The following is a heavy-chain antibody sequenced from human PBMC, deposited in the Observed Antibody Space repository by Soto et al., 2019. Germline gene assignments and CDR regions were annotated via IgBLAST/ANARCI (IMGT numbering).Heavy chain of an antibody. V-gene: IGHV1-18*01. CDR3: ARDTPVIATTGGPDY. J-gene: IGHJ4*02. CDR1: GYTFTSYG. CDR2: INPYT. Sequence: QVQLVQSGAEVKKPGASVKVSCKASGYTFTSYGISWVRQAPGQGLEWMGWINPYTKYSQNFQGRVTMTTDTPTSTAYMELRSLRSDDTAVYYCARDTPVIATTGGPDYWGQGTLVTGSS. D-gene: IGHD2-21*01.